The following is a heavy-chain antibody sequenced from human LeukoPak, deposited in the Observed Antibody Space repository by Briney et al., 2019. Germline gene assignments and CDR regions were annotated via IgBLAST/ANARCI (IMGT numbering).Heavy chain of an antibody. V-gene: IGHV3-74*01. CDR3: ASRRSTSFDY. CDR1: GFTFSNYW. D-gene: IGHD5/OR15-5a*01. Sequence: GGSLRLSCAASGFTFSNYWMHWVRQAPGKGLEWVSRINSDETSTNYADSVRGRFTISRDNAKNTLYLQMNSLRAEDTAVYYCASRRSTSFDYWGQGTLVTVSP. CDR2: INSDETST. J-gene: IGHJ4*02.